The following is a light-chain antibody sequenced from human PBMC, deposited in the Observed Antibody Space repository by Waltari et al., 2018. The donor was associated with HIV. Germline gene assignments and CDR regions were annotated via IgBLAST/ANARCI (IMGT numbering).Light chain of an antibody. CDR3: CSYAGSRVI. V-gene: IGLV2-11*01. Sequence: PRSVSGSPGQSVTISCVGTSNDIGAYNYVSWYQQHPGKAPKVMIYDVNKRPSGVPDRFSGSKSGYTASLTITGLQAEDEADYYCCSYAGSRVIFGGGTKLTVL. J-gene: IGLJ2*01. CDR2: DVN. CDR1: SNDIGAYNY.